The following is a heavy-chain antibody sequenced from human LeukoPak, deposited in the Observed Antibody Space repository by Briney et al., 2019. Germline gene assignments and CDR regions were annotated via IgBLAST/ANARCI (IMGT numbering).Heavy chain of an antibody. CDR2: VSIGGNYI. V-gene: IGHV3-21*01. D-gene: IGHD4-17*01. CDR3: ARNKINTATTGWYFDL. J-gene: IGHJ2*01. Sequence: GGSLRLSCAAPGFTFNNYGLNWVRQAPGKGLEWVSFVSIGGNYIYYADSVKGRFTVSRDDAKNSLYLQMNSLTAEDTADYYCARNKINTATTGWYFDLWGRGTLVTVSS. CDR1: GFTFNNYG.